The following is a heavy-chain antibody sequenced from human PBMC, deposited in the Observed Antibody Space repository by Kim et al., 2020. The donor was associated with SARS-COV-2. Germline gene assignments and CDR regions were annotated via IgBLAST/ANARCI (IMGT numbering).Heavy chain of an antibody. CDR3: ARDPIAAAGVFDY. Sequence: YAKKCQGRVTMTSDTSTSTVYMELSSLRSEDTAVYYCARDPIAAAGVFDYWGQGTLVTVSS. J-gene: IGHJ4*02. D-gene: IGHD6-13*01. V-gene: IGHV1-46*01.